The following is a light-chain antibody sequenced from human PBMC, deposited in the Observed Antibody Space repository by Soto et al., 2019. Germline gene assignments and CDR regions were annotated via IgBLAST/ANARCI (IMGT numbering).Light chain of an antibody. Sequence: INMTPSPPSLSGSVGDRVTITSWASQSISHSLNWYQPESGKAPKLLIYHTSSLQSGVPSRFSGSGSGTDVTLTISSLQPADFATYYCLQHNSYTLTFGQGTKVDIK. CDR2: HTS. CDR1: QSISHS. V-gene: IGKV1-39*01. CDR3: LQHNSYTLT. J-gene: IGKJ1*01.